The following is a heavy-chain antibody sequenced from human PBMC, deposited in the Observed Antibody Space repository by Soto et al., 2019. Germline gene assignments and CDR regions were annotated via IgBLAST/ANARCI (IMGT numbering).Heavy chain of an antibody. CDR3: ARWSYLDY. Sequence: GGSLRLSCAASGFSFGSYALSWVRQAPGKGLEWVSTISGSDGKTFYADSVKGRFSISRDTSQSTLYLQMNSLRADDTAMYYCARWSYLDYWGQGT. D-gene: IGHD3-3*01. CDR2: ISGSDGKT. CDR1: GFSFGSYA. V-gene: IGHV3-23*01. J-gene: IGHJ4*02.